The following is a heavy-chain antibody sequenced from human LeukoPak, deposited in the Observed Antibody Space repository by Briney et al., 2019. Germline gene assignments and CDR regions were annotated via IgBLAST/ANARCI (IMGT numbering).Heavy chain of an antibody. CDR1: GYTFTSFG. Sequence: ASVKVSCKASGYTFTSFGITWVRQAPGQGLEWMGWINTCNGNTKYAQKFQGRVTMTTDTSTSTVYMELRGLRADDTAVYYCARDGGYTYGYHYWGQGTLVTVSS. J-gene: IGHJ4*02. V-gene: IGHV1-18*01. D-gene: IGHD5-18*01. CDR3: ARDGGYTYGYHY. CDR2: INTCNGNT.